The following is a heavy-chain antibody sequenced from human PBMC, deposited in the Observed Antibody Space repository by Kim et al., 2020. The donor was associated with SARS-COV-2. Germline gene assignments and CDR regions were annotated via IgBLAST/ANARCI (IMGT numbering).Heavy chain of an antibody. V-gene: IGHV1-2*02. CDR2: INPNSGGT. D-gene: IGHD3-10*01. Sequence: ASVKVSCKASGYTFTGYYMHWVRQAPGQGLEWMGWINPNSGGTNYAQKFQGRVTMTRDTSISTAYMELSRLRSDDTAVYYCARELITMVRGVRDSLGYWGQGNLVNVSS. CDR3: ARELITMVRGVRDSLGY. CDR1: GYTFTGYY. J-gene: IGHJ4*02.